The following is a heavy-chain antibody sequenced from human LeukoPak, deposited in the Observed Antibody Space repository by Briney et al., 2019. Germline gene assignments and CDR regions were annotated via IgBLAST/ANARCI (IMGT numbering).Heavy chain of an antibody. CDR1: GFTFSSYA. CDR2: ISGSGGST. J-gene: IGHJ4*02. Sequence: GGSLRLSCVASGFTFSSYAMSWVRQAPGKGLEWVSAISGSGGSTYYADSVKGRFTISRDNSKNTLYLQMNSLRAEDTAVYYCAKETYDILTGYYHFDYWGQGTLVTVSS. D-gene: IGHD3-9*01. CDR3: AKETYDILTGYYHFDY. V-gene: IGHV3-23*01.